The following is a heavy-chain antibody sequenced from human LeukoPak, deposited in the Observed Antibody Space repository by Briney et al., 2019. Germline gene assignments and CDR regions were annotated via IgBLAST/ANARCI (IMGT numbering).Heavy chain of an antibody. V-gene: IGHV1-46*01. D-gene: IGHD6-13*01. CDR3: ARGGAYSSSWIKTYNWFDP. CDR1: GYTFTSYY. J-gene: IGHJ5*02. CDR2: INPSGGST. Sequence: ASVKVSCKASGYTFTSYYMHWVRQAPGQGHEWMGIINPSGGSTSYAQKFQGRVTMTRDMSTSTVYMELSSLRSEDTAVYYCARGGAYSSSWIKTYNWFDPWGQGTLVTVSS.